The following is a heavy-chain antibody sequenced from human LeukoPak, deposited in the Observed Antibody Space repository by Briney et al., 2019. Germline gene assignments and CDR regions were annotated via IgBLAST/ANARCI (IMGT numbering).Heavy chain of an antibody. D-gene: IGHD1-7*01. J-gene: IGHJ4*02. CDR1: GFTFSSYW. CDR3: ARDEGSSENWNYAQY. Sequence: GGSLSLSCAASGFTFSSYWMNWVRQAPGKGLEWVANIKQDGSEKYYVDSVKGRFTISRDNAKNSLYLQMNSLRAEDTAVYYCARDEGSSENWNYAQYWGQGTLVTVSS. CDR2: IKQDGSEK. V-gene: IGHV3-7*01.